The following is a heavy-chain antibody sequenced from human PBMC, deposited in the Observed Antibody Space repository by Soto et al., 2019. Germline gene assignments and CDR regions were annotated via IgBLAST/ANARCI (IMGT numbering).Heavy chain of an antibody. D-gene: IGHD2-21*02. J-gene: IGHJ6*02. CDR3: ARDVVVTAADYYGMDV. Sequence: QVQLVESGGGVVQPGRSLRLSCAASGFTFSSYAMHWVRQAPGKGLEWVAGISYDGCNKYYADSVKGRFTISRDKSKNELYLQMTSLRAEDTAVYYCARDVVVTAADYYGMDVWGRGTTVAVSS. CDR1: GFTFSSYA. CDR2: ISYDGCNK. V-gene: IGHV3-30*14.